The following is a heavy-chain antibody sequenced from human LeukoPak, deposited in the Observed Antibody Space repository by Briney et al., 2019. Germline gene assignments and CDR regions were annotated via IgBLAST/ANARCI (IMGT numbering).Heavy chain of an antibody. Sequence: PGGSLRLSCAASGFTFSRNAMAWIRQPPGKGLEWIGEINHSGSTNYNPSLKSRVTISVDASKNQFSLKLSSVTAADTAVYYCARGDYCSSTSCSEAPQNNWFDPWGQGTLVTVSS. V-gene: IGHV4-34*01. J-gene: IGHJ5*02. CDR1: GFTFSRNA. D-gene: IGHD2-2*01. CDR2: INHSGST. CDR3: ARGDYCSSTSCSEAPQNNWFDP.